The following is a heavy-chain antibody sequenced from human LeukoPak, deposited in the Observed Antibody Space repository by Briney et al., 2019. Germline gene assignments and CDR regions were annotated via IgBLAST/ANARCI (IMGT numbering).Heavy chain of an antibody. CDR1: GGSINIRNYY. CDR2: VYSSGSL. D-gene: IGHD5-18*01. J-gene: IGHJ4*02. Sequence: SETLSLTCTVSGGSINIRNYYWAWIRQPPGRQLEWIGSVYSSGSLYYNPSLKSRVTILVDTSKNQFSLKLSSVTAADTAVYYCARGDVDTAMVTFDYWGQGTLVTVSS. V-gene: IGHV4-39*07. CDR3: ARGDVDTAMVTFDY.